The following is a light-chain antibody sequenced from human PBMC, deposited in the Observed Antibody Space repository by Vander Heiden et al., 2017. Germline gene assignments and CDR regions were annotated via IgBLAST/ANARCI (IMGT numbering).Light chain of an antibody. CDR1: QTISNN. V-gene: IGKV3-15*01. CDR3: QQYNNRPPT. J-gene: IGKJ4*01. CDR2: GAS. Sequence: EILMTQSPASLSVSPGDRATLPCRASQTISNNLAWYHQKPGQAPRLLIYGASVRATGIPDRFSGSASGTEFTLTISSLQSEDFAVYYCQQYNNRPPTFGGGTNVEI.